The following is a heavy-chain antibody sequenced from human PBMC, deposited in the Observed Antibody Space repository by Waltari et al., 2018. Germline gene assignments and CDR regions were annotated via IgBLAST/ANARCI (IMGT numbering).Heavy chain of an antibody. CDR1: GFSFSACW. CDR3: ARGSTGYVRVWDS. CDR2: IKYDGSAT. V-gene: IGHV3-7*03. D-gene: IGHD2-2*01. J-gene: IGHJ4*02. Sequence: EVQLMESGGGLVQPGGSLRLSCAAYGFSFSACWMTWVRQAPGKGLEWVANIKYDGSATYHADSVNGRFSISRDNAKNSLYLQMNSVSADDTAIYYCARGSTGYVRVWDSWGQGTMVTVSS.